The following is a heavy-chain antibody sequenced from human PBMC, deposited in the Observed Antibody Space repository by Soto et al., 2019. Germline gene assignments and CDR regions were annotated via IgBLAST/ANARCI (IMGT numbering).Heavy chain of an antibody. D-gene: IGHD2-15*01. Sequence: EVQLLESWGGLVQPGGSLRLSCAASGFTFSSYNMSWVRQAPGKGLEWVSGMIGSGGRTYYADSVKGRFTISRDNSKNTRYLQMNSLRVEDTAVYYCAKDPWYYWGQGTLVTVSS. CDR3: AKDPWYY. CDR1: GFTFSSYN. CDR2: MIGSGGRT. J-gene: IGHJ4*02. V-gene: IGHV3-23*01.